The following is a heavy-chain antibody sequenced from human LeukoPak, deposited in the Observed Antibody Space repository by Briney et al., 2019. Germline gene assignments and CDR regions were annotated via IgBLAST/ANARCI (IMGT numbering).Heavy chain of an antibody. J-gene: IGHJ4*02. V-gene: IGHV1-2*06. CDR1: GYTFTDYY. CDR3: ATDGVAAHKQDY. Sequence: ASVKASCKASGYTFTDYYMHRVRQAPGQGREWMGRINPNSGGTNYAQKFQGRVTMTRDTSISTAYMELRALRSDNTAVYYCATDGVAAHKQDYWGQGSLVSVSS. CDR2: INPNSGGT. D-gene: IGHD6-6*01.